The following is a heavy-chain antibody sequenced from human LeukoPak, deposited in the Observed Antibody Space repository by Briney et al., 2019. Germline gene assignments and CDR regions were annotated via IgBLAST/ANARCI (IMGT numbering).Heavy chain of an antibody. CDR3: ARGSYCSSTSCYTLTMDY. CDR2: IKQDGSEK. J-gene: IGHJ4*02. CDR1: GFTFSSYW. V-gene: IGHV3-7*01. D-gene: IGHD2-2*02. Sequence: GGSQRLSCAASGFTFSSYWMSWVRQAPGKGLEWVANIKQDGSEKYYVDSVKGRFTISRDNAKNSLYLQMNSLRAEDTAVYYCARGSYCSSTSCYTLTMDYWGQGTLVTVSS.